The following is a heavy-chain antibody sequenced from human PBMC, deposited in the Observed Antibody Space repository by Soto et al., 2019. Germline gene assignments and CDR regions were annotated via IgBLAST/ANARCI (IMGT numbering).Heavy chain of an antibody. D-gene: IGHD1-26*01. J-gene: IGHJ3*02. Sequence: QVQLVQSGAEVKKPGSSVKVSCKASGGTFSSYAISWVRQAPGQGLEWMGGIIPIFGTANYGQKFQGRVTIPADESTSTAYRELSSLRSEDTAVYYCARDVGAGPTVGAFDIWGQGTMVTVSS. CDR1: GGTFSSYA. CDR2: IIPIFGTA. CDR3: ARDVGAGPTVGAFDI. V-gene: IGHV1-69*12.